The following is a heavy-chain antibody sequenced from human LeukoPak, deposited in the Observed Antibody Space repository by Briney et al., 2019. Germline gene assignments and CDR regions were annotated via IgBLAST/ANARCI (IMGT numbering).Heavy chain of an antibody. Sequence: SETLSLTCAVSGGSVSSDNWWSWVRQPPGKGLEWIGDIHHSGNTNYSPSLRSRVTMSLDKSRNQFSLKLNSVTAADTAVYYCAKAGVWLPAVWGQGTLVTVSS. CDR1: GGSVSSDNW. D-gene: IGHD3-9*01. CDR2: IHHSGNT. CDR3: AKAGVWLPAV. V-gene: IGHV4-4*02. J-gene: IGHJ4*02.